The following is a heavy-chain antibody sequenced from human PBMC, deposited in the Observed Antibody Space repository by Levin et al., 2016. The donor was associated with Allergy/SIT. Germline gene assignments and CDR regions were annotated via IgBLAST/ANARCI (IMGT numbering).Heavy chain of an antibody. CDR1: GFTFSSYG. J-gene: IGHJ4*02. CDR3: AKDLGRGFDY. CDR2: ISYDGSNK. Sequence: GESLKISCAASGFTFSSYGMHWVRQAPGKGLEWVAVISYDGSNKYYADSVKGRFTISRDNSKNTLYLQMNSLRAEDTAVYYCAKDLGRGFDYWGQGTLVTVSS. D-gene: IGHD2-15*01. V-gene: IGHV3-30*18.